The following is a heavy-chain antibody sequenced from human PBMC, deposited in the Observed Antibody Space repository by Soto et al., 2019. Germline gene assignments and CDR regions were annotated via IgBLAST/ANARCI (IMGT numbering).Heavy chain of an antibody. CDR3: ATRCSSNWYAFFDY. CDR1: GYSFTSYW. J-gene: IGHJ4*01. D-gene: IGHD6-13*01. CDR2: IYPGDSDT. V-gene: IGHV5-51*01. Sequence: GESLKISCKGSGYSFTSYWIGWVRQMPGKGLEWMGIIYPGDSDTNYSPSFQGHVTFSADKSISTAYLRWSSLKASDTAVYYCATRCSSNWYAFFDYWSQGTLVTVSS.